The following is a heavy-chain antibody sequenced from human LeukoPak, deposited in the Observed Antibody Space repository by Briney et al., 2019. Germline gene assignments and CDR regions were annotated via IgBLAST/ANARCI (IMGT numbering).Heavy chain of an antibody. CDR2: MYYDGSS. Sequence: SETLSLTCTVSGGSINSGTFYWGWIRQPPGKGLEWIGSMYYDGSSYYNPSLKSRVTISVDTSKNQFSLKLSSVTAADTAVYYCAGRPHILTGYNWFDPWGQGTLVTVSS. CDR1: GGSINSGTFY. D-gene: IGHD3-9*01. V-gene: IGHV4-39*07. CDR3: AGRPHILTGYNWFDP. J-gene: IGHJ5*02.